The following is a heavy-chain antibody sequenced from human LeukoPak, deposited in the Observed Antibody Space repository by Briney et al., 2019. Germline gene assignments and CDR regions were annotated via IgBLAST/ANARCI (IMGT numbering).Heavy chain of an antibody. V-gene: IGHV3-64D*09. CDR3: LKGVNGETTRDY. D-gene: IGHD2-8*01. Sequence: GGSLRLSCSASGFTFSSHAMHWVRQAPGKGLEFVSVISSNGGSTYYADSVKGRFTISRDNSKNTLYLQMSSLRAEDTAVYYCLKGVNGETTRDYWGQGTLVTVSS. CDR1: GFTFSSHA. CDR2: ISSNGGST. J-gene: IGHJ4*02.